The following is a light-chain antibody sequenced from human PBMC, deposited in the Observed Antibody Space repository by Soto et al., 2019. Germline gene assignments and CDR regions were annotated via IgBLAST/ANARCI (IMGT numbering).Light chain of an antibody. J-gene: IGKJ5*01. CDR3: QQRHMWAIS. Sequence: EVVLTQSPVTLSLSPGERATLSCRASQSFRGLLAEYQQKPGQAPRLLIYDAYNRATGIPPRFSGSGSVTDFTLTISGLEPEDSAVYYCQQRHMWAISFGQGTRLEIK. CDR2: DAY. V-gene: IGKV3-11*01. CDR1: QSFRGL.